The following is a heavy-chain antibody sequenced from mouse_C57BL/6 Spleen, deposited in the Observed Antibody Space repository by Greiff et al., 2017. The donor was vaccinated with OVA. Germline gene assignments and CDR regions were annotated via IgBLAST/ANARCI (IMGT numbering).Heavy chain of an antibody. Sequence: DVQLQESGGGLVQPKGSLKLSCAASGFSFNTYAMNWVRQAPGKGLEWVARIRSKSNNYATYYADSVKDRFTISRDDSESMLYLQMNNLKTEDTAMYYCVRQHSNSFDYWGQGTTLTVSS. CDR3: VRQHSNSFDY. CDR2: IRSKSNNYAT. J-gene: IGHJ2*01. CDR1: GFSFNTYA. V-gene: IGHV10-1*01. D-gene: IGHD2-5*01.